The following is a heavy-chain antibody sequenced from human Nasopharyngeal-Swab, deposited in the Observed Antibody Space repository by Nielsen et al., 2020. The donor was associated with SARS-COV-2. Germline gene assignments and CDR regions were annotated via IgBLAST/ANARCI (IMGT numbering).Heavy chain of an antibody. J-gene: IGHJ6*02. D-gene: IGHD3-16*01. CDR2: IWYDGSKY. Sequence: GESLKISCAASRFTFSSYGMHWVRQAPGKGLEWVAVIWYDGSKYYYADSVKGRFTISRDNSKNTLYLQMNSLRAEDTAVYYCARGDYYYGVDVWGQGTTVTVSS. CDR1: RFTFSSYG. CDR3: ARGDYYYGVDV. V-gene: IGHV3-33*01.